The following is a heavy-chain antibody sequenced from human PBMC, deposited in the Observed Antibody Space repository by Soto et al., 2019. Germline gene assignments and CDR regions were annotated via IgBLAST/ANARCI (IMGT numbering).Heavy chain of an antibody. J-gene: IGHJ5*02. D-gene: IGHD2-15*01. CDR1: GFTFSSYS. Sequence: LRLSCAASGFTFSSYSMNWVRQAPGKGLEWVSSISSSSSYIYYADSVKGRFTISRDNAKNSLYLQMNSLRAEDTAVYYCARDTGYCSGGSCYIHWFDPWGQGTLVTVSS. CDR3: ARDTGYCSGGSCYIHWFDP. CDR2: ISSSSSYI. V-gene: IGHV3-21*01.